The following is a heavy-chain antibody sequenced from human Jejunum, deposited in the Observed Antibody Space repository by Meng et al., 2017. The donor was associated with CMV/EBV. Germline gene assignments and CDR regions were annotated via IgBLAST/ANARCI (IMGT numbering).Heavy chain of an antibody. J-gene: IGHJ4*02. CDR1: GFTFSRSW. CDR2: INEDGSDE. Sequence: CAGSGFTFSRSWMSWVRQAPGKGLEWVANINEDGSDEYYVDSMKGRFTISRDNAKTSLYLQLSSLRPEDTAVYYCARDPLRGALDYWGQGTLVTVSS. D-gene: IGHD3-10*01. V-gene: IGHV3-7*01. CDR3: ARDPLRGALDY.